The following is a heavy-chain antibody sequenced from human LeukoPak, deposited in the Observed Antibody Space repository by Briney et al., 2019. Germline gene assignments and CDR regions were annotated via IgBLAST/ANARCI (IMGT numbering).Heavy chain of an antibody. Sequence: GGSLRLSCAASGFPFSTYWMIWVRQAPGKGLEWVANIKHDGSEKYYVDSVKGRFTIYRDNAENTLYLQMNSLRGEDTAVYFCARAGYTSGWDYWGQGTLVTVSS. CDR2: IKHDGSEK. V-gene: IGHV3-7*01. D-gene: IGHD6-19*01. CDR1: GFPFSTYW. CDR3: ARAGYTSGWDY. J-gene: IGHJ4*02.